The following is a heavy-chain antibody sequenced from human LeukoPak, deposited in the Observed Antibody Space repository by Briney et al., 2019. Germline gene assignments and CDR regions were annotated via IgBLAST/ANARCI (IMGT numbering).Heavy chain of an antibody. CDR1: GFIFKDYW. Sequence: HPGGSLRLSCAASGFIFKDYWMIWVRQAPGKGLEWVANIKQDGSEKYYVDSVKGRFTISRDNAKNSLYLQMNTLRAEDTAVYYCARDRYYDSSWGQGTLVTVSS. V-gene: IGHV3-7*01. J-gene: IGHJ4*02. CDR2: IKQDGSEK. D-gene: IGHD3-22*01. CDR3: ARDRYYDSS.